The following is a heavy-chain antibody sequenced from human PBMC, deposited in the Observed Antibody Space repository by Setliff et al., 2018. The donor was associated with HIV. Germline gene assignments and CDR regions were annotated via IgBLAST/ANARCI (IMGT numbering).Heavy chain of an antibody. CDR1: GYTFSDYY. CDR3: AIGSSNWPHRPNNYYFDY. V-gene: IGHV1-3*01. Sequence: GASVKVSCKASGYTFSDYYMHWVRQAPGQRLEWMGWINAGNGDTKSSQKFQGRVTITRDTSASTAYMELSSLRSEDTGVYYCAIGSSNWPHRPNNYYFDYWGQGTPVTVSS. J-gene: IGHJ4*02. CDR2: INAGNGDT. D-gene: IGHD6-13*01.